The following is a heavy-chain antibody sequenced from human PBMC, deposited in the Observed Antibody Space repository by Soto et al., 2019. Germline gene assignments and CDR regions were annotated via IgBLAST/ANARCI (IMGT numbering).Heavy chain of an antibody. CDR3: ARLITHGGMDV. D-gene: IGHD2-8*01. Sequence: XGSLKLSCAASGFTFSSYGMHGVRQAPGKGLEWVAVISYDGSNKYYADSVKGRFTISRDNSKNTLYLQMNSLRAEDTAVYYCARLITHGGMDVWGQGTTVTVSS. V-gene: IGHV3-30*03. CDR2: ISYDGSNK. CDR1: GFTFSSYG. J-gene: IGHJ6*02.